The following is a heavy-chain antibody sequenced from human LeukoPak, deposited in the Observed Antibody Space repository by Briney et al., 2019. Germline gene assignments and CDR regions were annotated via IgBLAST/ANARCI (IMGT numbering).Heavy chain of an antibody. CDR1: GGSISSYY. CDR2: IYYSGST. Sequence: SETLSLTCTVSGGSISSYYWSWIRQPPGKGLEWIGYIYYSGSTNYNPSLKSRVTISVDTSKNQFSLKLSSVTAADTAVYYCARRGASRSSGYYYPGFDPWGQGTLVTVSS. CDR3: ARRGASRSSGYYYPGFDP. V-gene: IGHV4-59*08. D-gene: IGHD3-22*01. J-gene: IGHJ5*02.